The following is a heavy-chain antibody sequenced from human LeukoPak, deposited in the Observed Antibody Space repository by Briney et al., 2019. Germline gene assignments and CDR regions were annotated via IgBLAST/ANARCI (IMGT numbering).Heavy chain of an antibody. J-gene: IGHJ2*01. Sequence: ASETLSLTCTIHGGSIRSYYWSWIRQPPGKGLEWIGYIYYSGSTNYNPSLKSRVTISVDTSKHQFSLKLSSVTAGDTAVYYCARQYHGYFDLWGRGTLVTVSS. CDR3: ARQYHGYFDL. V-gene: IGHV4-59*01. CDR2: IYYSGST. CDR1: GGSIRSYY. D-gene: IGHD2-2*01.